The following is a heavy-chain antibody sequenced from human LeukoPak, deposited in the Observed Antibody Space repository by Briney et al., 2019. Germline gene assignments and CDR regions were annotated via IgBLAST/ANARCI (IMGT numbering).Heavy chain of an antibody. CDR1: GFTFSSYG. CDR3: AKDRWPYCSGGSCPNYYFDY. V-gene: IGHV3-30*18. Sequence: PGGSLRLSCAASGFTFSSYGMHWVRQAPGKGLEWVAVISYDGSNKYYADSVRGRFTISRDNSKNTLYLQMNSLRAEDTAVYYCAKDRWPYCSGGSCPNYYFDYWGQGTLVTVSS. J-gene: IGHJ4*02. CDR2: ISYDGSNK. D-gene: IGHD2-15*01.